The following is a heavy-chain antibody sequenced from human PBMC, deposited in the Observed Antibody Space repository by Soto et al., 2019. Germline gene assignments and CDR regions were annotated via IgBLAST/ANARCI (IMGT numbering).Heavy chain of an antibody. V-gene: IGHV3-9*01. D-gene: IGHD2-2*01. CDR2: ISWNSGSI. Sequence: LRLSCAASGFTFDDYAMHWVRQAPGEGLEWVSGISWNSGSIGYADSVKGRFTISRDNAKNSLYLQMNSLRAEDTALYYCAKGQEYCSSTSCYAGWGDAFDIWGQGTMVTVSS. CDR1: GFTFDDYA. CDR3: AKGQEYCSSTSCYAGWGDAFDI. J-gene: IGHJ3*02.